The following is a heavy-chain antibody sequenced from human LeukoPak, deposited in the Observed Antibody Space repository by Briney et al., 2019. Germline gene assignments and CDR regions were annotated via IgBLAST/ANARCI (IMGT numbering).Heavy chain of an antibody. CDR1: GYTFSSYA. V-gene: IGHV7-4-1*02. CDR2: INTNTGNP. J-gene: IGHJ4*02. Sequence: ASVKVSCKASGYTFSSYAMNWVRQAPGQGLEWMGWINTNTGNPTYAQGFTGRFLFSLDTSVSTAYLQISSLRPDDTAVYYCARGLGSCSGGSCYFDYWGQGTLVTVSS. CDR3: ARGLGSCSGGSCYFDY. D-gene: IGHD2-15*01.